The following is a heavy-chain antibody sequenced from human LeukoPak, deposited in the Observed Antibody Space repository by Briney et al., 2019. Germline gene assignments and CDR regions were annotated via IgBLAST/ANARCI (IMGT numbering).Heavy chain of an antibody. V-gene: IGHV1-2*02. CDR3: ARLAAVPG. CDR2: IHPASGGT. D-gene: IGHD6-19*01. J-gene: IGHJ1*01. Sequence: GASVKVSCKASGYTLTGYYLHWVRQAPGQGLEWMGWIHPASGGTNYAQKFQGRVTMTRDTSVSTAYMELSSLRSDDTAVYYCARLAAVPGWGQGTLVIVSS. CDR1: GYTLTGYY.